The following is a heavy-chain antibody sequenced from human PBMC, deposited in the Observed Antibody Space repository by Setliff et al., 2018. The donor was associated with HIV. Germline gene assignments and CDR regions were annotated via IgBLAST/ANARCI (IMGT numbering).Heavy chain of an antibody. J-gene: IGHJ6*02. CDR1: GGSINDPY. CDR2: IDYSEST. CDR3: ARHNVITYGGLLFDYYYYGLDV. D-gene: IGHD3-16*01. Sequence: GGSINDPYFSWIRQPPGKGLEWIGSIDYSESTKYNPSLNSRGTISLDKPKNELSLKLTSVTAADTAVYYCARHNVITYGGLLFDYYYYGLDVWGHGTTVTVSS. V-gene: IGHV4-59*11.